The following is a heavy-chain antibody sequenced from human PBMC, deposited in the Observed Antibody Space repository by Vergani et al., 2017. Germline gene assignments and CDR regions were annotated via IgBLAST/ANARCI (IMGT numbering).Heavy chain of an antibody. D-gene: IGHD3-9*01. V-gene: IGHV1-46*03. CDR2: INPSGGHT. CDR3: ASGDYGILTGYRY. CDR1: GYTFSNYY. J-gene: IGHJ4*02. Sequence: QVQVVQSGAEVKKSGASVKVSCKTSGYTFSNYYMHWVRQAPGHGLEWMGIINPSGGHTNYAQKFHGRVTMTRDTSTSTGYMELSSLRSEDTAIYYCASGDYGILTGYRYWGQGTLVTVSA.